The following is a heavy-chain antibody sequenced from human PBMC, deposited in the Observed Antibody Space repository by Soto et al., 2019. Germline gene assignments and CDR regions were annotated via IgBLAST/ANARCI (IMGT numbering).Heavy chain of an antibody. D-gene: IGHD3-3*01. CDR1: GYTFTSYG. Sequence: ASVKVSCKASGYTFTSYGISWVRQAPGQGLEWMGWISAYNGNTNYAQKLQGRVTMTTDTSTSTAYMELRILRSDDTAVYYCARVGFLNYDFWSVYYTAQSEFDSWGQGTLVTVSS. J-gene: IGHJ4*02. CDR3: ARVGFLNYDFWSVYYTAQSEFDS. CDR2: ISAYNGNT. V-gene: IGHV1-18*01.